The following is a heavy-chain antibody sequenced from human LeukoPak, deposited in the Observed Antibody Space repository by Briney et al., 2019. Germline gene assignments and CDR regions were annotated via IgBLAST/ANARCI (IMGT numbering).Heavy chain of an antibody. CDR2: INSDGSST. CDR3: ARDPLP. Sequence: VGSLRLSCASSGFTFSSYWMHSVRQAPGKGLVWVSLINSDGSSTSYADSVKGRFTISRDNAKNTLHLQMNSLRAEDTAVYFCARDPLPWGQGTLVTVSS. J-gene: IGHJ5*02. CDR1: GFTFSSYW. V-gene: IGHV3-74*01.